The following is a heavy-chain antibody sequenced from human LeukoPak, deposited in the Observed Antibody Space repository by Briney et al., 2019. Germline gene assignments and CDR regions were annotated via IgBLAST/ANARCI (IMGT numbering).Heavy chain of an antibody. V-gene: IGHV3-23*01. D-gene: IGHD6-19*01. Sequence: GGSLRLSCAASGFTFSSYAMTWVRQAPGKGLKWVSAISGSGGSTYYADSVKGRLTISRDNSKNTLYLQMNSLRAEDTAVYYCAKGSLIAVAGNFDYWGQGTLVTVSS. J-gene: IGHJ4*02. CDR3: AKGSLIAVAGNFDY. CDR2: ISGSGGST. CDR1: GFTFSSYA.